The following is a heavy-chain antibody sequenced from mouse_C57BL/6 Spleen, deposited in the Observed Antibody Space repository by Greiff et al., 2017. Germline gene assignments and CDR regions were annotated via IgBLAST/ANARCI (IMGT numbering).Heavy chain of an antibody. CDR3: ARGGNLKTTVVGDY. J-gene: IGHJ2*01. CDR1: GYTFTSYW. D-gene: IGHD1-1*01. Sequence: VKLQQPGTELVKPGASVKLSCKASGYTFTSYWMHWVKQRPGQGLEWIGNINPSNGGTNYNEKFKSKATLTVDKSSSTAYMQLSSLTSEDSAVYYCARGGNLKTTVVGDYWGQGTTLTVSS. V-gene: IGHV1-53*01. CDR2: INPSNGGT.